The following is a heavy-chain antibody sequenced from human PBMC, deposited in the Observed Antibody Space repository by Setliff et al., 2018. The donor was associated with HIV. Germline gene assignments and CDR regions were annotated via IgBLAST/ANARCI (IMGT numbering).Heavy chain of an antibody. V-gene: IGHV1-69*13. D-gene: IGHD3-10*01. J-gene: IGHJ4*02. CDR1: GGTFNNYA. CDR2: IIPLFGTS. CDR3: ATVFYYDSESFSLDY. Sequence: ASVKVSCKASGGTFNNYAISRVRQAPGQGLEWVGGIIPLFGTSNYALKFQGRVTITANESTNTAHMELSSLRSVDTAMYYCATVFYYDSESFSLDYWGQGMLVTVSS.